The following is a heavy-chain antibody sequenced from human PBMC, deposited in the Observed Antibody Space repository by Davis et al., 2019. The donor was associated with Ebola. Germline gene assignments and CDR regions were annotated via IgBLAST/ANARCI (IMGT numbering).Heavy chain of an antibody. Sequence: PGGSLRLSCAASGFTFSSYYMHWVRQAPGKGLEWVAIIRYDGNNKNYADSLKGRFTISRDNARNSLYLQMNSLRAEDTAVYYCARPPDYYNSSGYYFNYWGQGTLVTVSS. V-gene: IGHV3-33*01. CDR2: IRYDGNNK. J-gene: IGHJ4*02. D-gene: IGHD3-22*01. CDR1: GFTFSSYY. CDR3: ARPPDYYNSSGYYFNY.